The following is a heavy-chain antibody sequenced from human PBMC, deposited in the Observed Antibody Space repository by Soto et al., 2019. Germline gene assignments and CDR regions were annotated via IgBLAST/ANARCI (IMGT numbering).Heavy chain of an antibody. V-gene: IGHV1-18*04. CDR3: ARDGYSSSSNWFDP. CDR2: ISAYNGNT. J-gene: IGHJ5*02. D-gene: IGHD6-6*01. CDR1: GYTFTSYG. Sequence: EASVKVSCKASGYTFTSYGISWVRQAPGQGLEWMGWISAYNGNTNYAQKLQGRVTMTTDTSTSTAYMELRSLRSDDTAVYYCARDGYSSSSNWFDPWGQGTLVTVSS.